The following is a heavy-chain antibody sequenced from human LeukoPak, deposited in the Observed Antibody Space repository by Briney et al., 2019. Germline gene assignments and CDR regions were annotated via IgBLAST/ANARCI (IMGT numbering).Heavy chain of an antibody. Sequence: PSETLSPTCAVSGGSISSGGYSWSWIRQPPGKGLEWIGYIYHSGSTYYNPSLKSRVTISVDRSENQFSLKLSSVTAADTAVYYCARGRPYYDILTGYSDAFDIWGQGTMVTVSS. CDR1: GGSISSGGYS. D-gene: IGHD3-9*01. J-gene: IGHJ3*02. CDR3: ARGRPYYDILTGYSDAFDI. CDR2: IYHSGST. V-gene: IGHV4-30-2*01.